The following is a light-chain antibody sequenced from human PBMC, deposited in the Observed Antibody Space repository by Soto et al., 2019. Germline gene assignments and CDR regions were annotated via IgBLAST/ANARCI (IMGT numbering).Light chain of an antibody. CDR3: QQRNSWPRT. CDR1: QSVSSY. CDR2: DAS. J-gene: IGKJ1*01. Sequence: EIVLTQSPATLSLSPGERATLSCRASQSVSSYLAWYQQKPGQAPRLLIYDASNRASGITARFSGSGSGTDFTLTINSLEPEDFAVYYCQQRNSWPRTFGQGTKVEIK. V-gene: IGKV3-11*01.